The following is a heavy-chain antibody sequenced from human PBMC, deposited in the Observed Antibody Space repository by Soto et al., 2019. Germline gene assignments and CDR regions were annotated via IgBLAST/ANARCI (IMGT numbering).Heavy chain of an antibody. CDR2: IYSGGRT. D-gene: IGHD6-19*01. Sequence: GGSLRLSCAASGFTVSSNYMSWVRQAPGKGLEWVSVIYSGGRTYYADSVKGRFTISRDNSKNTLYLQMNSLRAEDTAVYYCASDIKAVAEYGYYYYGMDVWGHGTTVTVSS. V-gene: IGHV3-53*01. J-gene: IGHJ6*02. CDR1: GFTVSSNY. CDR3: ASDIKAVAEYGYYYYGMDV.